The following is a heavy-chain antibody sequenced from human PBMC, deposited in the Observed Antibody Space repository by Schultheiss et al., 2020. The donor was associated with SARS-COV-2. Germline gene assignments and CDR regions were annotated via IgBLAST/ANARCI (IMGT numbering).Heavy chain of an antibody. CDR1: GGSISSGGYY. J-gene: IGHJ6*02. Sequence: SETLSLTCTVSGGSISSGGYYWSWIRQHPGKGLEWIGYIYYSGSTYYNPSLKSRVTISVDTSKNQFSLKLISVTAADTAVYYCARGWLAHYYYYYGMDVWGQGTTVTVSS. CDR3: ARGWLAHYYYYYGMDV. V-gene: IGHV4-31*03. D-gene: IGHD6-19*01. CDR2: IYYSGST.